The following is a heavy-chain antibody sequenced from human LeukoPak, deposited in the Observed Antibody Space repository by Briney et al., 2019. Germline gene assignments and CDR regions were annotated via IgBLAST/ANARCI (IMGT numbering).Heavy chain of an antibody. V-gene: IGHV4-39*07. CDR1: GGSISSSSYY. CDR2: IYYSGST. J-gene: IGHJ6*03. CDR3: ARVPYDFWSGYFAHYYYYYMDV. D-gene: IGHD3-3*01. Sequence: ASETLSLTCTVSGGSISSSSYYWGWIRQPPGKGLEWIGSIYYSGSTYYSPSLKSRVTISVDTSKNQFSLKLSSVTAADTAVYYCARVPYDFWSGYFAHYYYYYMDVWGKGTTVTVSS.